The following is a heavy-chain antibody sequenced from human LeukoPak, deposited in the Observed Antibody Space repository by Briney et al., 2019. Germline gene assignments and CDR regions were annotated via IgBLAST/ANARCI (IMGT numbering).Heavy chain of an antibody. CDR3: THSRYESWSGYYKGFDY. J-gene: IGHJ4*02. CDR1: GFSVNTGGVG. D-gene: IGHD3-3*01. CDR2: IYRDDGQ. V-gene: IGHV2-5*02. Sequence: SGPTLAKPTQTLTLTFTSSGFSVNTGGVGVGWIRQPPGKALEWLALIYRDDGQRSSPSLRSRLTITKDTSKNQVVLTMTNMASVDTATYYCTHSRYESWSGYYKGFDYSGQGTLVTVSS.